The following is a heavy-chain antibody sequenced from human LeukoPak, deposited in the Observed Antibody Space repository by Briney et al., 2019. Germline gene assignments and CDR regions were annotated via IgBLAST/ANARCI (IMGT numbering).Heavy chain of an antibody. J-gene: IGHJ4*02. CDR2: IYHSGGT. CDR3: ARVLAKMDSSPQGY. V-gene: IGHV4-34*01. D-gene: IGHD6-13*01. Sequence: SETLSLTCTVYGGSFSGHFWSWIRQPPGKGLEWIGEIYHSGGTNYHPSLKSRVTISVDTSKNQFSLTLSSVTAADTAVYYCARVLAKMDSSPQGYWGQGTLVTVSS. CDR1: GGSFSGHF.